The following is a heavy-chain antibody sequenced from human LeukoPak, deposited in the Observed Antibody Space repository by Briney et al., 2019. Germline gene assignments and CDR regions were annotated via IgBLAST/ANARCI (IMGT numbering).Heavy chain of an antibody. J-gene: IGHJ4*02. CDR2: ISGSGGSR. D-gene: IGHD3-10*01. CDR1: GFTFSSYA. V-gene: IGHV3-23*01. CDR3: AEDLYYYGSGNYIDY. Sequence: GGSLRLSCAASGFTFSSYAMSWVRQAPGKGLEWVSAISGSGGSRYSADSVKGRFTISRDNSKNTLYLQMNSLRAEDTAIYYCAEDLYYYGSGNYIDYWGQGTLVTVSS.